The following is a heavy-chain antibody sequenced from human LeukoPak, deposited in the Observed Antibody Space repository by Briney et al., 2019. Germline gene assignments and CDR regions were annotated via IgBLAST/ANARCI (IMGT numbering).Heavy chain of an antibody. J-gene: IGHJ4*02. Sequence: GASVKVSCKASGYTFTSYGISWVRQAPGQGLEWMGWISAYNGNTNCAQKLQGRVTMTTDTSTSTAYMELRSLRSDDTAVYYCAISTPSGYFDYWGQGTLVTVSS. CDR3: AISTPSGYFDY. D-gene: IGHD1-26*01. CDR2: ISAYNGNT. V-gene: IGHV1-18*01. CDR1: GYTFTSYG.